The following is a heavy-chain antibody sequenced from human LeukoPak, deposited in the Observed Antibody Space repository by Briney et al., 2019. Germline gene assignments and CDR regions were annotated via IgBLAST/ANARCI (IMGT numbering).Heavy chain of an antibody. CDR3: ARRHGRCSDGSCYYPEY. CDR2: MNPNSGNT. CDR1: GCTFTSYY. Sequence: GASVKVSCKASGCTFTSYYIDWVRQATGQGLEWMGWMNPNSGNTGYAQKFQGRVTMTRNSSITTAYMELSSLRSEDTAVYYCARRHGRCSDGSCYYPEYWGQGTLVTVSS. D-gene: IGHD2-15*01. J-gene: IGHJ4*02. V-gene: IGHV1-8*01.